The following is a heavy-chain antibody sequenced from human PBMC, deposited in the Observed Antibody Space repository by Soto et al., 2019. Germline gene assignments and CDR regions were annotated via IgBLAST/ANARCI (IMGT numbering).Heavy chain of an antibody. V-gene: IGHV4-34*01. CDR1: GGSFSGYY. D-gene: IGHD3-9*01. CDR2: INDRGSI. Sequence: QVQLQQWGAGPLRSLETLSLTCGVSGGSFSGYYWAWIRQSPGKGLEWIGEINDRGSINYNPSLKSRVSISVATSKNHYSLTLRSVTAADTAVYYCARESHDILTGPPWVWYFDLWGRGTLVTVSS. CDR3: ARESHDILTGPPWVWYFDL. J-gene: IGHJ2*01.